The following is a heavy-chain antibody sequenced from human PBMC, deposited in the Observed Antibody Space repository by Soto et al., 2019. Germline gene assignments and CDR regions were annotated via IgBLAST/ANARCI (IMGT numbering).Heavy chain of an antibody. CDR1: GDSISTYN. V-gene: IGHV4-59*01. Sequence: SETLSLTCTVSGDSISTYNWGWIRQPPGKGPEWIGCIYYSGVTNYNPSLKSRVTISVDTPKNQLSLKLNSVTAADTAVYYCARLGSIAADDFDYWGQGTLVTVSS. D-gene: IGHD6-25*01. J-gene: IGHJ4*02. CDR2: IYYSGVT. CDR3: ARLGSIAADDFDY.